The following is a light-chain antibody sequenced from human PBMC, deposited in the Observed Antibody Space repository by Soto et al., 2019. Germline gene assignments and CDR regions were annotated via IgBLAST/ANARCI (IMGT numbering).Light chain of an antibody. J-gene: IGKJ1*01. CDR3: QQYNNWPLT. Sequence: EIVMTQSPATLSVSPGERATLSCRASQSVSSNLAWYQQKPGQAPRLLIYGASTRATGIPARFSGSVSGTEFTLTSSRLQSEDFAVYYCQQYNNWPLTFGEGTKVEIK. CDR1: QSVSSN. CDR2: GAS. V-gene: IGKV3-15*01.